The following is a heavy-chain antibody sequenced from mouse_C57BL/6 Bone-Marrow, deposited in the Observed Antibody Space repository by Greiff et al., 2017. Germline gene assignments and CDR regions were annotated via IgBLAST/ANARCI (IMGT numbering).Heavy chain of an antibody. Sequence: EVQLVESEGGLVQPGSSMKLTCTASGFTFSDYYMAWVRQVPEKGLEWVANINYDGSSTYYLDSLKSRFIISRDNAKNILYLQMSSLKSEDTATYYCARVDYDEGFGYWGQGTTLTVSS. CDR2: INYDGSST. D-gene: IGHD2-4*01. CDR3: ARVDYDEGFGY. V-gene: IGHV5-16*01. CDR1: GFTFSDYY. J-gene: IGHJ2*01.